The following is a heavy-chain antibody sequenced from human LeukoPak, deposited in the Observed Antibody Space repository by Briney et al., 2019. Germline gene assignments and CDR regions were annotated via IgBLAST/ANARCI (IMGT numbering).Heavy chain of an antibody. V-gene: IGHV3-48*01. Sequence: PGGSLRLSCAASGFAFSGYSLNWVRQAPGKGLEWVSYISGSSSTIYYADSVKDRFTIFRDNAKNSLYLQMNSLRAEDTAVYYCARYRSGGSRGFDYWGQGTLVTVSS. CDR1: GFAFSGYS. J-gene: IGHJ4*02. CDR2: ISGSSSTI. CDR3: ARYRSGGSRGFDY. D-gene: IGHD6-19*01.